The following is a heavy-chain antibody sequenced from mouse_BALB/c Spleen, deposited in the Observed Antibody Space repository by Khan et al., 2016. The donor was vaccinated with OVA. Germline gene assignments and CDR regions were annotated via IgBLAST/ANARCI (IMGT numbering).Heavy chain of an antibody. CDR1: GFAFSSYG. D-gene: IGHD2-14*01. V-gene: IGHV5-6-3*01. Sequence: EVELVESGGGLVQPGGSLKLSCAASGFAFSSYGMSWVRQTPDKRLELVATINSNGGTSYYPDSVKSRFTISRDNAKNTLHLQMSSLKSEDTAMYYCARVYYRYDEGYWYLGVWGAGTTVTVSS. CDR3: ARVYYRYDEGYWYLGV. J-gene: IGHJ1*01. CDR2: INSNGGTS.